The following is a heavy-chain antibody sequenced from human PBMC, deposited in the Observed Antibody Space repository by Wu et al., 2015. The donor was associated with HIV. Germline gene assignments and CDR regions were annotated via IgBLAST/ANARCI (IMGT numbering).Heavy chain of an antibody. CDR3: ARVREQQLVYRGREFDY. Sequence: QVQLVQSGAEVKKPGASVKVSCKASGYTFTGYYMHWVRQAPGQGLEWMGWINPNSGGTNYAQKFQGRVTMTRDTSISTAYMELSRLRSDDTAVYYCARVREQQLVYRGREFDYWGQGTLVTVSS. J-gene: IGHJ4*02. CDR2: INPNSGGT. V-gene: IGHV1-2*02. D-gene: IGHD6-13*01. CDR1: GYTFTGYY.